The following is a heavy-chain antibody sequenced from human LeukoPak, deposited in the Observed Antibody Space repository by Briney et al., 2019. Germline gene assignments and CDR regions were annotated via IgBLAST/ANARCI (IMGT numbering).Heavy chain of an antibody. Sequence: GGSLRLSCAASGFTFSSYAMHWVRQAPGKGLEWVANIKQDGSEKYYVDSVKGRFTISRDNAKNSLYLQMNSLRAEDTAVYYSARDWDCSDGSCSSLSDYWGQGTLVTVSS. CDR1: GFTFSSYA. CDR2: IKQDGSEK. V-gene: IGHV3-7*01. CDR3: ARDWDCSDGSCSSLSDY. J-gene: IGHJ4*02. D-gene: IGHD2-15*01.